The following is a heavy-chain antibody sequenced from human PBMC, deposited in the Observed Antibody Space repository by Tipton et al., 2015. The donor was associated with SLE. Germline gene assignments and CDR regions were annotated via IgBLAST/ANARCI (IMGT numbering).Heavy chain of an antibody. CDR2: IYHRGNT. CDR3: ARDRKKGSRGLSAFHI. CDR1: GDSISSTGHF. V-gene: IGHV4-31*03. J-gene: IGHJ3*02. D-gene: IGHD3-10*01. Sequence: TLSLTCTVSGDSISSTGHFWGWIRQHPVKGLEWIGYIYHRGNTYYNPSLKSRVTISVDTSKNQFSLNLSSVTAADTAVYYCARDRKKGSRGLSAFHIWGQGTMVTVSS.